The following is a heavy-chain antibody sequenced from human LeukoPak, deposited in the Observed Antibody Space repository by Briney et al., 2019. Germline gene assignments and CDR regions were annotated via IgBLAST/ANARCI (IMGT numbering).Heavy chain of an antibody. CDR2: ISAYNGNT. Sequence: ASVKVSCKASGYTFTSYGISWVRQAPGQGLEWMGWISAYNGNTNYAQKLKGRVTMTTDTSTSTAYMELRSLRSDDTAVYYCARVPSVVGATTLCDYWGQGTLVTVSS. CDR1: GYTFTSYG. D-gene: IGHD1-26*01. V-gene: IGHV1-18*01. CDR3: ARVPSVVGATTLCDY. J-gene: IGHJ4*02.